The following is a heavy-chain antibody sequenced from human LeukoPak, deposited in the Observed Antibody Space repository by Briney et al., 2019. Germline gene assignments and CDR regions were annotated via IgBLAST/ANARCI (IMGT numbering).Heavy chain of an antibody. CDR2: IYYSGST. D-gene: IGHD3-16*01. CDR1: GGSNSSYY. J-gene: IGHJ6*03. V-gene: IGHV4-59*01. Sequence: SETLSLTRTVSGGSNSSYYWSWIRQPPGKGLEWIGYIYYSGSTNYNPSIKSLVTISVDTSKNQFSLKLSSVTAANTAVYYCTRETSQKGAQYMDVWGKGTTVTISS. CDR3: TRETSQKGAQYMDV.